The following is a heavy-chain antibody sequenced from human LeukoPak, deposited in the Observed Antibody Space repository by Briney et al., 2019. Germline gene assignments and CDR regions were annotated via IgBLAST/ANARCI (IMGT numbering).Heavy chain of an antibody. D-gene: IGHD4-17*01. J-gene: IGHJ2*01. Sequence: GGSLRLSCAASGFTFNNYYMTWVRQAPGKGLEWVANIKQDGSEKYYVDSVKGRFTISRDNSKNTLFLDMNNMRADDTAVYFCVKDNYADYASGGVDWYFDLWGRGTLVTVSS. CDR3: VKDNYADYASGGVDWYFDL. CDR2: IKQDGSEK. CDR1: GFTFNNYY. V-gene: IGHV3-7*03.